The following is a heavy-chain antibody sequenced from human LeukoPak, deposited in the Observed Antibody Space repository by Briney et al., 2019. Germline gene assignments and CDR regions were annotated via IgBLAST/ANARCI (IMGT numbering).Heavy chain of an antibody. CDR1: GDSFTNYW. D-gene: IGHD1-14*01. CDR2: IYPGDSDT. J-gene: IGHJ4*02. CDR3: ARGRRYFDY. V-gene: IGHV5-51*01. Sequence: GESLKISCKGSGDSFTNYWIGWVRQMPGKGLEWMGIIYPGDSDTTYSPSFQGQVTISADKSVGTAYLQWSSLKASDTAMYYCARGRRYFDYWGQGTLVTVSS.